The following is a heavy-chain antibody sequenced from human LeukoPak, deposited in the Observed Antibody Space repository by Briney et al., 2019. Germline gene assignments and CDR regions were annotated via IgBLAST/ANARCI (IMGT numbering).Heavy chain of an antibody. CDR1: GFTFSGSA. J-gene: IGHJ4*02. V-gene: IGHV3-73*01. D-gene: IGHD3-22*01. Sequence: GALRLSCAASGFTFSGSAMHWVRPASGEGLEGVGRIRSKANSYATAYAASVKGRFTICRDDSKNTAYLQMNSLKTEDTAVYYCTSLGYYYDSSGYRYYWGQGTLVTVSS. CDR2: IRSKANSYAT. CDR3: TSLGYYYDSSGYRYY.